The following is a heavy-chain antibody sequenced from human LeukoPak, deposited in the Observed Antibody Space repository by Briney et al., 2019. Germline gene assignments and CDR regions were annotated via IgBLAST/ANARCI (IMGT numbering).Heavy chain of an antibody. Sequence: GGSLRLSCAASGFTFSSYWMSWVRQAPGKGLEWVGRIKSETDGGTTDYAAPVKGRFTISRDDSKNTLYLQMNSLKTEDTAVYYCTTTMATKEIDYWGQGTLVTVSS. CDR2: IKSETDGGTT. CDR3: TTTMATKEIDY. V-gene: IGHV3-15*01. J-gene: IGHJ4*02. D-gene: IGHD5-24*01. CDR1: GFTFSSYW.